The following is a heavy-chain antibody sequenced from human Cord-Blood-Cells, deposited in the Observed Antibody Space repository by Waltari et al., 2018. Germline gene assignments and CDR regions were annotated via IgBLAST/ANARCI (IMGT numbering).Heavy chain of an antibody. J-gene: IGHJ5*02. Sequence: QVQLVESGGGVVQPGRSLRLSCAASGFTFSSYAMHWVRQAPGKGLEGGAVISYDGSNKYYADSVKGRFTISRDNSKNTLYLRMNSLRAEDTAVYYCANPSNWFDPWGQGTLVTVSS. CDR1: GFTFSSYA. V-gene: IGHV3-30*04. CDR3: ANPSNWFDP. CDR2: ISYDGSNK.